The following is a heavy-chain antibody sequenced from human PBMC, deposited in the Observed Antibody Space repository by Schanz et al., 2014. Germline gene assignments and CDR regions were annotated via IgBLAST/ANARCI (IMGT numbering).Heavy chain of an antibody. Sequence: QVQLVQSGTQVKKPGASVKVSCKASGYTLSAYSLHWVRQAPGQGLEWMGIVNPSVRGTHFAREFQGRVTVTSDTSTSTVYRELSGLRSEDTAVYYCARGSPENMIRGELDYWGQGTLVTVSS. V-gene: IGHV1-46*03. CDR1: GYTLSAYS. CDR2: VNPSVRGT. J-gene: IGHJ4*02. CDR3: ARGSPENMIRGELDY. D-gene: IGHD3-10*01.